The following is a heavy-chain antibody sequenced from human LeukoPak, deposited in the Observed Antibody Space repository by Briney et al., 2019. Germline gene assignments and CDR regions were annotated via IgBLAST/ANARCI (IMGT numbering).Heavy chain of an antibody. V-gene: IGHV4-61*02. Sequence: PSQTLSLTCTVSGDSISSGRHYWSWIRQPAGKGLEWIGRIYTSGSTNYNPSLKSRVTISVDTSKNQVSLKLSSVTAADTAVYYCARAPRLGELSLGFDYWGQGTLVAVSS. CDR1: GDSISSGRHY. CDR3: ARAPRLGELSLGFDY. CDR2: IYTSGST. D-gene: IGHD3-16*02. J-gene: IGHJ4*02.